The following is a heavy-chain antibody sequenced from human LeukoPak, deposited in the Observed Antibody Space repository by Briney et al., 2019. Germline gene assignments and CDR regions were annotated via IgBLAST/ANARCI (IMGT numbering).Heavy chain of an antibody. Sequence: ASVKVSCKASGYTFTSYGISWVRQAPGQGLEWMGWISAYNGNTNYAQKLQGRVTMTTDTSTSTAYMELRSLRSEDTGVYYCARDPLNCSGGSCYVLTTDAFDIWGQGTMVTVSS. CDR1: GYTFTSYG. CDR2: ISAYNGNT. D-gene: IGHD2-15*01. CDR3: ARDPLNCSGGSCYVLTTDAFDI. V-gene: IGHV1-18*01. J-gene: IGHJ3*02.